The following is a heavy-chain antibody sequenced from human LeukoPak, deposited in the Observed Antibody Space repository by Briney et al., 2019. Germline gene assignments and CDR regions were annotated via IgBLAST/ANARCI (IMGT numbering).Heavy chain of an antibody. J-gene: IGHJ3*02. CDR3: ARDFLSYDGSENHFEDTFDI. CDR1: GYSFDRYG. CDR2: IGAFNGNT. Sequence: ASVKVSCKASGYSFDRYGISWVRQAPGQGLEWLGWIGAFNGNTNNAQNLQGRVTMPADTSTTTAYMELRSLSSDDTAVYYCARDFLSYDGSENHFEDTFDIWGQGTMVTVSS. V-gene: IGHV1-18*01. D-gene: IGHD3-22*01.